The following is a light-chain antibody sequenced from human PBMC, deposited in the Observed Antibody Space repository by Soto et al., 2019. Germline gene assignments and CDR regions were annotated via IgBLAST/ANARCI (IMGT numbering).Light chain of an antibody. CDR3: QQYNNWLTWT. Sequence: EIVMTQSPATLSVFPGERVTLSCRASQSVSSNLAWNQQKPGQAPRLLIYGASTRATGIPARFSGSGSGTEFTLTISSLQSEDFAVYYCQQYNNWLTWTFGQGTKVEIK. CDR1: QSVSSN. CDR2: GAS. J-gene: IGKJ1*01. V-gene: IGKV3-15*01.